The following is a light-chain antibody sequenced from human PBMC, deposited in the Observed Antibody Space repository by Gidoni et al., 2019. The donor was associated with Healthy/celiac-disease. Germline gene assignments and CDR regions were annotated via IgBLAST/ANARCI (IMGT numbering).Light chain of an antibody. J-gene: IGKJ3*01. CDR1: QSVSSY. V-gene: IGKV3-11*01. CDR2: DAS. Sequence: EIVLTQSPATLSLSPGERATLSCRASQSVSSYLAWYQQKPGQAHRLLIYDASNRATGIPARFSGSGSGTDFTLTISSLEPEDFAVYYCQQTTFXPXTKVDIK. CDR3: QQTT.